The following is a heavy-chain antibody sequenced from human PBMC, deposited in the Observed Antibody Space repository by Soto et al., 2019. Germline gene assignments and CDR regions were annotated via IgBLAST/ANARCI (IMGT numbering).Heavy chain of an antibody. CDR3: VRLDIARRYYYDLMDV. CDR2: INSDASSI. V-gene: IGHV3-74*01. D-gene: IGHD2-15*01. Sequence: PGGSLRLCCAASGFTSSRYGRLWVRQPPGNGLVWVSRINSDASSISYADSVKGRFTISRHNAKNTLYLLINSLRAEDTAVYYCVRLDIARRYYYDLMDVWTQGSTVTVSS. J-gene: IGHJ6*02. CDR1: GFTSSRYG.